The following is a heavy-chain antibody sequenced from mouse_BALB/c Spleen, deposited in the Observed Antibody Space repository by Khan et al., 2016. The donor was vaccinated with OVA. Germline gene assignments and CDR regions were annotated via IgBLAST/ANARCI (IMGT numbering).Heavy chain of an antibody. CDR2: IWAGGST. Sequence: QVQLKASGPGLVAPSQSLSITCTVSGFSLTSYGVHWVRQPPGQGLEWLGVIWAGGSTNYNSALMSRLSISKDNSTSHAFLKMHSLETKDTAMYYCSRFYDPYDAMDYWGQGTSVTVSS. V-gene: IGHV2-9*02. D-gene: IGHD2-3*01. CDR3: SRFYDPYDAMDY. J-gene: IGHJ4*01. CDR1: GFSLTSYG.